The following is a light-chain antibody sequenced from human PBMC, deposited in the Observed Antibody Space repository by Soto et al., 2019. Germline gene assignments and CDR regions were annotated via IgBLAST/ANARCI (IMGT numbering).Light chain of an antibody. V-gene: IGKV1-5*01. Sequence: DIQMTQSPSTLSASVGDRVTITCRASQSISTLLAWYQQKPGKAPELLISDASSLESGVPSRFSGSGSGAEFTLTISSLQPDDFATYYCQQYYSYSLWTLGQGTKVDIK. J-gene: IGKJ1*01. CDR1: QSISTL. CDR3: QQYYSYSLWT. CDR2: DAS.